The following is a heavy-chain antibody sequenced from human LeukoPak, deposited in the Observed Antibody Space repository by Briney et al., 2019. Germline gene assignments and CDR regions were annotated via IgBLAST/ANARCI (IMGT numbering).Heavy chain of an antibody. D-gene: IGHD6-13*01. Sequence: PSQTLSLTCAVSGGSISSSNWWSWVRQPPGKGLEWIGEIYHSGSTNYNPSLKSRVTISVDKSKNQFSLKLSSVTAADTAVYYCARGARGAAADNWFDPWGQGTLVTVSS. CDR2: IYHSGST. V-gene: IGHV4-4*02. CDR1: GGSISSSNW. CDR3: ARGARGAAADNWFDP. J-gene: IGHJ5*02.